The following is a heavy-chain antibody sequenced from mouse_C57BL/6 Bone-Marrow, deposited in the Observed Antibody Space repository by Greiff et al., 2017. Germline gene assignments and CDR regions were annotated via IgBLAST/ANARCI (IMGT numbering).Heavy chain of an antibody. CDR2: IRFKSDNYAT. CDR1: GFTFSNYW. CDR3: PLYDGYEDY. V-gene: IGHV6-3*01. J-gene: IGHJ4*01. Sequence: EVQLQESGGGLVQPGGSMKLSCVASGFTFSNYWMNWVSQSPEKGLEWVAQIRFKSDNYATHYAVSVKGRFTISRDDSKSSVYLQMNNLRAEDTEIYYGPLYDGYEDYWGQGTSVTVSS. D-gene: IGHD2-3*01.